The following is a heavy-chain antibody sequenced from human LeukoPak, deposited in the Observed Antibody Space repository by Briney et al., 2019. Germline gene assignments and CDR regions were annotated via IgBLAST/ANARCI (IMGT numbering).Heavy chain of an antibody. CDR1: GFTFSSYG. CDR3: ARDRAMDDY. Sequence: QPGGSLRLSCAASGFTFSSYGMHWIRQAPGKGLEWVAFIRYDGSNKYYADSVKGRFTISRDNAKNSLYLQMNSLRAEDTAVYYCARDRAMDDYWGQGTLVTVSS. J-gene: IGHJ4*02. CDR2: IRYDGSNK. V-gene: IGHV3-30*02. D-gene: IGHD5-18*01.